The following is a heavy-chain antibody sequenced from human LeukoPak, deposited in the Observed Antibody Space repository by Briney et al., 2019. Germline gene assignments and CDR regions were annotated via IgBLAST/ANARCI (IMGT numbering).Heavy chain of an antibody. CDR3: ARDRSGFSGYDFFDY. V-gene: IGHV3-48*03. CDR1: GFTFSSYE. D-gene: IGHD5-12*01. CDR2: ISSSGSTI. J-gene: IGHJ4*02. Sequence: GGSLRLSCAASGFTFSSYEMNWVRQAPGKGLEWVSYISSSGSTIYYPDSVKGRFTISRDNAKNLLYLQMNSLRAEDTAVYYCARDRSGFSGYDFFDYWGQGTLVTVSS.